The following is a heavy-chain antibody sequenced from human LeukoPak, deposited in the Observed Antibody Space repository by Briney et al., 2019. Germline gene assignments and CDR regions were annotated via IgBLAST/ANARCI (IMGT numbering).Heavy chain of an antibody. V-gene: IGHV4-30-2*01. CDR1: GGSISSGGYY. J-gene: IGHJ6*03. Sequence: SQTLSLTCTVSGGSISSGGYYWSWIRQPPGKGLEWIGYIYHSGSTYYNPSLKSRVTISVDRSKNQFSLKLSSVTAADTAVYYCARVMNDIVVVPAAIRPYYYYMDVWGKGTTVTVSS. D-gene: IGHD2-2*01. CDR2: IYHSGST. CDR3: ARVMNDIVVVPAAIRPYYYYMDV.